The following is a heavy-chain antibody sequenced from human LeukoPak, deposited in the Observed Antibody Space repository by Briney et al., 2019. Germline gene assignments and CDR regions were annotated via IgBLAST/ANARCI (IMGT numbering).Heavy chain of an antibody. J-gene: IGHJ4*02. D-gene: IGHD6-13*01. CDR1: GGSISSYY. CDR2: IYYSGST. Sequence: SETLSLTCTVSGGSISSYYWSWMRQPPGKGLEWIGYIYYSGSTNYNPSLKSRVTISVDTSKNQFSLKLSSVTAADTAVYYCVRGQQKLLPFDYWGQGTLVTVSS. CDR3: VRGQQKLLPFDY. V-gene: IGHV4-59*01.